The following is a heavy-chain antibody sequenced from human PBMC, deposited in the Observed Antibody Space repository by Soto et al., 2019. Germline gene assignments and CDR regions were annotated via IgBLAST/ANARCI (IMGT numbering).Heavy chain of an antibody. D-gene: IGHD6-13*01. CDR1: GFTFSDHY. J-gene: IGHJ4*02. V-gene: IGHV3-72*01. CDR2: TRHKKERFTT. Sequence: EVQLVESGGGLVQPGGSLRLSCAASGFTFSDHYMDWLRQAPGKGLEWVGRTRHKKERFTTEYAASVKGRFTISRDASTYSLSLRMNSLKTEDSATYYCGVWIAGVGYWGQGTLVTVAA. CDR3: GVWIAGVGY.